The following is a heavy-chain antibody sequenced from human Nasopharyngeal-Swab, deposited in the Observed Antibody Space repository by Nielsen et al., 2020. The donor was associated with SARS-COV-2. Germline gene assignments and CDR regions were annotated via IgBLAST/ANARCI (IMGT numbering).Heavy chain of an antibody. Sequence: ESLKISCAASGISFSSCAMIWVRQAPGKGLEWIGYFYYSGITNYNPSLKSRVTILIDTSKNQFSLKLNSVTAADTAVYYCAREVVGGLVDSWGQGTLVTVSS. CDR2: FYYSGIT. D-gene: IGHD1-26*01. CDR3: AREVVGGLVDS. J-gene: IGHJ4*02. CDR1: GISFSSCA. V-gene: IGHV4-59*12.